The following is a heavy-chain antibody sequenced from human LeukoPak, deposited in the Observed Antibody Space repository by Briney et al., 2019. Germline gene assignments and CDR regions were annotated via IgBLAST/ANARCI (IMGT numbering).Heavy chain of an antibody. CDR1: GGSISSGNW. V-gene: IGHV4-4*01. D-gene: IGHD5-24*01. CDR3: ARDGGGDGYLRGAFDI. CDR2: IYHSGST. J-gene: IGHJ3*02. Sequence: SETLSLTCAVSGGSISSGNWWSWVRQPPGKGLEWIGEIYHSGSTNYNPSLKSRVTISVDKSKNQFSLKLRSVTAADTAVYCCARDGGGDGYLRGAFDIWGQGTMVTVSS.